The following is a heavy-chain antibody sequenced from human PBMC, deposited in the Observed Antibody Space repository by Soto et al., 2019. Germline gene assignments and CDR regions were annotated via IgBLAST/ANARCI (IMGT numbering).Heavy chain of an antibody. CDR3: ARSSSSWYNWFDP. Sequence: XGPTLVNPTQTLPLTCTFSLFSLITSGMRVSWIRQPPGKALEWLARIDWDDDKFYSTSLKTRLTISKDTSKNQVVLTMTNMDPVDTATYYCARSSSSWYNWFDPWGQGTTVTVSS. J-gene: IGHJ5*01. CDR2: IDWDDDK. V-gene: IGHV2-70*04. D-gene: IGHD6-13*01. CDR1: LFSLITSGMR.